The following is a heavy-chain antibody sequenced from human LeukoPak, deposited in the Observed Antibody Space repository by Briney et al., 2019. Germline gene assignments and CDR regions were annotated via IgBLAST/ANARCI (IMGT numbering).Heavy chain of an antibody. CDR3: ARHSTGYSSGWSPVDY. Sequence: GESLKISCKGSGYSFTSYWIGWVRQMPGKGLEWMGIIYPSDSHPRYSPSFQGQVTISTDKSISTAYLQWSSLKASDTAMYYCARHSTGYSSGWSPVDYWGQGTLVTVSS. V-gene: IGHV5-51*01. J-gene: IGHJ4*02. CDR1: GYSFTSYW. D-gene: IGHD6-19*01. CDR2: IYPSDSHP.